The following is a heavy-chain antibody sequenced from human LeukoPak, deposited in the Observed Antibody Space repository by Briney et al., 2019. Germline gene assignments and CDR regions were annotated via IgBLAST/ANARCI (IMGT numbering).Heavy chain of an antibody. CDR2: IYYTGST. V-gene: IGHV4-59*01. CDR3: ARAVPHYYDSSGYYHRGSRYYYMDV. J-gene: IGHJ6*03. D-gene: IGHD3-22*01. CDR1: GGSISNYY. Sequence: SETLSLTCSASGGSISNYYWSWIRQPPGKGLEWIGFIYYTGSTYYNPSLKSRVTISVDTSKNQFSLKLKSVTAADTAVYYCARAVPHYYDSSGYYHRGSRYYYMDVWGKGTTVTVSS.